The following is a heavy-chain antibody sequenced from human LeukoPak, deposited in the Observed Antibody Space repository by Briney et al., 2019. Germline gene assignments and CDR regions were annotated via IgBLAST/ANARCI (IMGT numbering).Heavy chain of an antibody. J-gene: IGHJ5*02. CDR2: IYYSGST. D-gene: IGHD6-13*01. Sequence: SETLSLTCTVSGGSISSSSYYWGWIRQPPGKGLEWIGSIYYSGSTYYNPSLKSRVTISVDTSKNQFSLKLCSVTAADTAVYYCARRIAAARNWFDPWGQGTLVTVSS. V-gene: IGHV4-39*07. CDR1: GGSISSSSYY. CDR3: ARRIAAARNWFDP.